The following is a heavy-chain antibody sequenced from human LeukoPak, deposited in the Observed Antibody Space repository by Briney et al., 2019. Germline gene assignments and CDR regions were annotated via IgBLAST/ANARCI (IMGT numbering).Heavy chain of an antibody. CDR2: INTHSGAT. J-gene: IGHJ4*02. CDR1: GNTFAGYY. V-gene: IGHV1-2*02. Sequence: ASVKVFCKASGNTFAGYYVHWVRQAPGQGLEWMGWINTHSGATNYAQHFQGRVTMTTDTSTSTAYMELRSLRSDDTAVYYCARDRSGYSYGTTNYWGQGTLVTVSS. CDR3: ARDRSGYSYGTTNY. D-gene: IGHD5-18*01.